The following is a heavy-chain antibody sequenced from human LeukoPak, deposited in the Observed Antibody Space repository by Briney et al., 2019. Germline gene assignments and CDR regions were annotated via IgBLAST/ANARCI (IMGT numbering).Heavy chain of an antibody. CDR2: INPNSGGT. CDR1: GYTFTGYY. CDR3: ARYVYCSSTSCYVKNAFDI. D-gene: IGHD2-2*01. V-gene: IGHV1-2*02. J-gene: IGHJ3*02. Sequence: ASVKVSCKAPGYTFTGYYMHWVRQAPGQGLEWMGWINPNSGGTNYAQKFQGRVTMTRDTSISTAYMELSRLRSDDTAVYYCARYVYCSSTSCYVKNAFDIWGQGTMVTVSS.